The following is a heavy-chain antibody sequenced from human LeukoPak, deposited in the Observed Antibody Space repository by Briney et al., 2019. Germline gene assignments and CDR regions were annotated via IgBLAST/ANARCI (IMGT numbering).Heavy chain of an antibody. Sequence: GASVKVSCKASGGTFSSYAISWVRQAPGQGLEWMGRIIPILGIANYAQKFQGRVTITADKSTSTAYMELSSLRSEDTAVYYCAPLKADYYYDSSGYWGQGTLVTVSS. CDR2: IIPILGIA. CDR3: APLKADYYYDSSGY. J-gene: IGHJ4*02. V-gene: IGHV1-69*04. CDR1: GGTFSSYA. D-gene: IGHD3-22*01.